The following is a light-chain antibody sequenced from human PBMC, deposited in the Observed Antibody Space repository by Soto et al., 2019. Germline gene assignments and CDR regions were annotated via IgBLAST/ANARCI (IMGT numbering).Light chain of an antibody. CDR3: QQYNSYWT. Sequence: EIVMTQSPATLCVSPGERATLSCRASQSVSSNLAWYQQKPGQAPRLPIYGASTRATGIPARFSGSGSGTEFTLTISSLQSDDFATYYCQQYNSYWTFGQGTKVDI. CDR2: GAS. CDR1: QSVSSN. J-gene: IGKJ1*01. V-gene: IGKV3-15*01.